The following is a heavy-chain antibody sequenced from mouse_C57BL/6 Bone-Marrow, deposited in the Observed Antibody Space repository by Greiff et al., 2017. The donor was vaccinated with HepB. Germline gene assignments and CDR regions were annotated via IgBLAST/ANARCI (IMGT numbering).Heavy chain of an antibody. CDR1: GYTFTSYW. V-gene: IGHV1-69*01. CDR3: ARGELRYPAWFAY. CDR2: IDPSDSYT. Sequence: VQLQQPGAELVMPGASVKLSCKASGYTFTSYWMHWVKQRPGQGLEWIGEIDPSDSYTNYNQKFKGKSTLTVDKSSSTAYMQLSSLTSEDSAVYYCARGELRYPAWFAYWGQGTLVTVSA. J-gene: IGHJ3*01. D-gene: IGHD1-1*01.